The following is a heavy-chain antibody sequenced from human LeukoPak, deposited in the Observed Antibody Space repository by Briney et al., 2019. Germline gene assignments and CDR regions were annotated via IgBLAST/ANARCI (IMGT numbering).Heavy chain of an antibody. D-gene: IGHD4-17*01. CDR1: GFTFSSYS. J-gene: IGHJ4*02. V-gene: IGHV3-21*01. CDR3: ARTERDDYGDYLGDY. Sequence: GGSLRLSCAASGFTFSSYSMNWVRQAPGKGLEWASSISSSSSYIYYADSVKGRFTISRDNAKNSLYLQMNSLRAEDTAVYYCARTERDDYGDYLGDYWGQGTLVTVSS. CDR2: ISSSSSYI.